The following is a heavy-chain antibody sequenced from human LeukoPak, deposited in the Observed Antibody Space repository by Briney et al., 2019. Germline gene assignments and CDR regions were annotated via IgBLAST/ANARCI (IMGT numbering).Heavy chain of an antibody. D-gene: IGHD6-13*01. CDR1: GFTFSSYA. V-gene: IGHV3-23*01. J-gene: IGHJ4*02. Sequence: GSLRLSCAASGFTFSSYAMSWVRQAPGKGLEWVSAISGSGGSTYYADSVKGRFTISRDNSKNTLHLQMNSLRAEDTAVYYCAKDSSSWYYFDYWGQGTLVTVSS. CDR3: AKDSSSWYYFDY. CDR2: ISGSGGST.